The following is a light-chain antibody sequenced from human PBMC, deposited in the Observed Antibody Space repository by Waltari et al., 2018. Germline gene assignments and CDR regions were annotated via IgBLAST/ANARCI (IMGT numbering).Light chain of an antibody. CDR3: QVWDAFSDHRWV. J-gene: IGLJ3*02. Sequence: SYVLTQPPSVSVVPGKTARMTCGGSNIASKPVNWSQQRPGQAPVLVIYYDSDRSSGIPERFSGSNSGNTATLTISRVEAGDEADYYCQVWDAFSDHRWVFGGGTKLTVL. V-gene: IGLV3-21*04. CDR2: YDS. CDR1: NIASKP.